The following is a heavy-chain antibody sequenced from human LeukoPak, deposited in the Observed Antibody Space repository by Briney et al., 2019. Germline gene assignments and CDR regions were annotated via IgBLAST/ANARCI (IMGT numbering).Heavy chain of an antibody. CDR3: ARGTTDDY. Sequence: SVKVSCKASGGTFSSYAISWVRQAPGQGLEWMGRIIPILGIANYAQKFQGRVTMTGDPSTRTVYMELSSLTSDDTAVYYCARGTTDDYWGQGTPVTVSS. CDR2: IIPILGIA. CDR1: GGTFSSYA. J-gene: IGHJ4*02. V-gene: IGHV1-69*04. D-gene: IGHD1-1*01.